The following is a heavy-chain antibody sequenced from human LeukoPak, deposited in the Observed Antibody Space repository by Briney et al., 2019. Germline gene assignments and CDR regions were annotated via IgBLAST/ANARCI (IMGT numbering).Heavy chain of an antibody. CDR1: GYTFTTYY. CDR3: ARMGYSSGSDY. J-gene: IGHJ4*02. V-gene: IGHV1-46*01. D-gene: IGHD6-19*01. Sequence: GASVKVSCKASGYTFTTYYIHWVRQAPGQGLEWMGIINPSDGSTSYAQKFQGRVTMTRDTSISTAYMELSRLRSDDTAVYYCARMGYSSGSDYWGRGTLVTVSS. CDR2: INPSDGST.